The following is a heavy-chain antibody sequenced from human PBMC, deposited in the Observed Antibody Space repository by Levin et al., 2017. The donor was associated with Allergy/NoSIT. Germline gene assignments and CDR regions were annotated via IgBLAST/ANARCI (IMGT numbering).Heavy chain of an antibody. CDR2: ISSSGSTI. V-gene: IGHV3-11*01. D-gene: IGHD4-17*01. Sequence: GESLKISCAASGFTFSDYYMSWIRQAPGKGLEWVSYISSSGSTIYYADSVKGRFTISRDNAKNSLYLQMNSLRAEDTAVYYCARDNRGVTTWFSTYYYYGMDGWGQGTTVTVSS. CDR3: ARDNRGVTTWFSTYYYYGMDG. J-gene: IGHJ6*02. CDR1: GFTFSDYY.